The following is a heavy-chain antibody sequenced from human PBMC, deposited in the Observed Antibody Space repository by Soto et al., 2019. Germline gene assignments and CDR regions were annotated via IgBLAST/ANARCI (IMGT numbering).Heavy chain of an antibody. Sequence: QVQLVQSGAEVKKPGASVKVSCKASGYTFTSYDINWVRQATGQGLEWMGWMNPNSGNTGYAQKFKGRVTMTRNTSISTDYMELSSLRSEDTAVYSCARGLWGYNWFDPWGQGTLVTVSS. J-gene: IGHJ5*02. V-gene: IGHV1-8*01. CDR1: GYTFTSYD. CDR3: ARGLWGYNWFDP. D-gene: IGHD3-16*01. CDR2: MNPNSGNT.